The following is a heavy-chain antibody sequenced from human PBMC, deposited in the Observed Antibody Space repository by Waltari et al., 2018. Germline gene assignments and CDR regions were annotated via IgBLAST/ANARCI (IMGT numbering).Heavy chain of an antibody. V-gene: IGHV3-9*01. J-gene: IGHJ3*02. CDR2: ITWSSAKI. CDR3: AKGGGIRDAFDI. D-gene: IGHD1-26*01. Sequence: EMQLVESGGGLVQPGRSLRLACAASGFTFANYAMHWVRQAPGEGLGWVAGITWSSAKIGYADSVQGRFTISRGNSIYSLYLQLNSLGAEDTALYYCAKGGGIRDAFDIWGQGTMVTVSS. CDR1: GFTFANYA.